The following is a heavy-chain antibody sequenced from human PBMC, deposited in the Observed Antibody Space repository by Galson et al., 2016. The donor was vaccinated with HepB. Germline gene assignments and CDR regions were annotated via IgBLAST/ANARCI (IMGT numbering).Heavy chain of an antibody. J-gene: IGHJ5*02. D-gene: IGHD2-2*01. CDR1: GYSISSGYF. CDR2: MYRSGSS. V-gene: IGHV4-38-2*02. CDR3: ARDRRLREDQLLLDSLWFDP. Sequence: SETLSLTCTVSGYSISSGYFWGWIRQPPGKGLEWIGSMYRSGSSYYNPSLKSRVTILVDTSKNQFSLKLSSVTATDTAVYYCARDRRLREDQLLLDSLWFDPWGQGTLVTVSS.